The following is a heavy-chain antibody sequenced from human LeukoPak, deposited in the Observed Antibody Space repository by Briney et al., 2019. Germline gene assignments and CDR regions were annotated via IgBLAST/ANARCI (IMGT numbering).Heavy chain of an antibody. Sequence: GGSLRLSCAASGFTFSSYSMNWVRQAPGKGLEWVSSINSSSSYIYYADSVKGRFPISRDNAKNSLYLQMNSLRAEDTAVYYCARAPPRYGSGSFHFDFWGQGTLVTVSS. CDR3: ARAPPRYGSGSFHFDF. CDR2: INSSSSYI. D-gene: IGHD3-10*01. V-gene: IGHV3-21*01. J-gene: IGHJ4*02. CDR1: GFTFSSYS.